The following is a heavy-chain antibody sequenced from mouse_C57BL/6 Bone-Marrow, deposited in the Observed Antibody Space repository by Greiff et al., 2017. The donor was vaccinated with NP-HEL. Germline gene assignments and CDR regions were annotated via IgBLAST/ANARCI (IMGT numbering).Heavy chain of an antibody. CDR3: ARWNYYDYHYYAMDY. V-gene: IGHV1-52*01. D-gene: IGHD2-4*01. Sequence: VQLQQPGAELVRPGSSVKLSCKASGYTFTSYWMHWVKQRPIQGLEWIGNIDPSDSETHYNQKFKDKATLTVDKSSSTAYMQLSSLTSEDSAVYYCARWNYYDYHYYAMDYWGQVTSVTVSS. CDR2: IDPSDSET. J-gene: IGHJ4*01. CDR1: GYTFTSYW.